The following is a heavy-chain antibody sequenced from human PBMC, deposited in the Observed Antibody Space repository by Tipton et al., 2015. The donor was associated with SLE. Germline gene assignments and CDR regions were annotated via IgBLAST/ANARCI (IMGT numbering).Heavy chain of an antibody. CDR3: ARDEYRYDGTGYHLLGHFDY. D-gene: IGHD3-22*01. V-gene: IGHV4-39*07. J-gene: IGHJ4*02. CDR2: IYYSGTT. CDR1: GDSIITSSYY. Sequence: TLSLTCIVSGDSIITSSYYWAWIRQPPGKGLEWVGTIYYSGTTHYNPSPKSRVTISVDTSKNQFSLKLSSVTAADTAVYYCARDEYRYDGTGYHLLGHFDYWGQGTLVTVSS.